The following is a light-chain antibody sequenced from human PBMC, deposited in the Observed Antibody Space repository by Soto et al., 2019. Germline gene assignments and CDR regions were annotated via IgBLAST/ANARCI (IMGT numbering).Light chain of an antibody. V-gene: IGKV1-39*01. Sequence: DIQMTQSPSSLSASVGDRVTITCRASQTINNYVSWYQQKPGKAPKSLIYAASTLQRGVPTRFSGSGSGTDFTLTMNSLQPEDSAIYYCQQSAKIPRTFGQGTKVEI. J-gene: IGKJ1*01. CDR1: QTINNY. CDR2: AAS. CDR3: QQSAKIPRT.